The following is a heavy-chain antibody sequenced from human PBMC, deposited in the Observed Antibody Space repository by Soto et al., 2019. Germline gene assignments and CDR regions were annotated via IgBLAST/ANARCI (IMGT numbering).Heavy chain of an antibody. Sequence: PSETLSLTCTVSGGSISSYYWSWIRQPPGKGLEWIGYIYHSGSTYYNPSLKSRVTISVGRSKNQFSLKLSSVTAADTAVYYCARVPDRWGQGTLVTVSS. V-gene: IGHV4-59*12. D-gene: IGHD2-2*01. CDR2: IYHSGST. J-gene: IGHJ5*02. CDR3: ARVPDR. CDR1: GGSISSYY.